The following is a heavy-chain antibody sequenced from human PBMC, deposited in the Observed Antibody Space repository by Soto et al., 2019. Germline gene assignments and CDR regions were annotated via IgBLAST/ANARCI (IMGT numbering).Heavy chain of an antibody. CDR3: AREVITMVRGEIRAFDI. CDR1: GGTFSSYA. CDR2: ISPIFGTA. J-gene: IGHJ3*02. V-gene: IGHV1-69*01. Sequence: QVQLVQSGAEVKKPGSSVKVSCKASGGTFSSYAISWVRQAPGQGLEWMGGISPIFGTANYAQKFQGRVTITADESTSTAYMELSSLTSEDTAVYYCAREVITMVRGEIRAFDIWGQVTMVTVAS. D-gene: IGHD3-10*01.